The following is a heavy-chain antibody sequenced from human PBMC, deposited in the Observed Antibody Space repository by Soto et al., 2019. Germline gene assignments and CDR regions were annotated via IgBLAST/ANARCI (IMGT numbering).Heavy chain of an antibody. Sequence: GASVKVSCKASGGTFSSYAISWVRQAPGQGLEWMGGIIPIFGTANYSQKFQGRVTITADESTSTAYMELSSLRSEDTAVYYCARDGGFLISSGGSCYPQPNSFDPWAQATLVSVSS. J-gene: IGHJ5*02. CDR3: ARDGGFLISSGGSCYPQPNSFDP. D-gene: IGHD2-15*01. CDR1: GGTFSSYA. CDR2: IIPIFGTA. V-gene: IGHV1-69*13.